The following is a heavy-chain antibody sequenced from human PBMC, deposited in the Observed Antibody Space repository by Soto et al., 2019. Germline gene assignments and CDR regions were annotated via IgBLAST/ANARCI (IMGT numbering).Heavy chain of an antibody. D-gene: IGHD3-22*01. V-gene: IGHV1-69*01. Sequence: QVQLVQSGAEVQKPGSSVKVSCKASGGTFSSYAISWVRQAPGQGLEWMGGIIPIFGTANYAQKFQGRVTITADESTTPAYMELSSLRSEDTAVYYCARDLKRYYDSSGYGYYYYGMDVWGQGTTVTVSS. CDR3: ARDLKRYYDSSGYGYYYYGMDV. CDR1: GGTFSSYA. CDR2: IIPIFGTA. J-gene: IGHJ6*02.